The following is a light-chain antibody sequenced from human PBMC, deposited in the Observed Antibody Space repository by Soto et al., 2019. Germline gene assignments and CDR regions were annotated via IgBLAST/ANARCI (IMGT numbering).Light chain of an antibody. Sequence: DVQMTQSPSSLSAFVGDRVTITCRASQCIAPYLAWVQQKPGKVPKLLIYATFTLQSGVPSRFRGSGSGTDFTLTVTSPQPEDVGTYYCQNYSSDPLTCGGAPKVEIK. CDR3: QNYSSDPLT. CDR2: ATF. CDR1: QCIAPY. V-gene: IGKV1-27*01. J-gene: IGKJ4*01.